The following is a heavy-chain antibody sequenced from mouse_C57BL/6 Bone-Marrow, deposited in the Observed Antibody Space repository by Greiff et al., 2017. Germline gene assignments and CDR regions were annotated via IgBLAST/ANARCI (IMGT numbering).Heavy chain of an antibody. CDR3: ARLGGLRLDY. J-gene: IGHJ2*01. D-gene: IGHD2-4*01. CDR2: IYPRSGNT. Sequence: QVQLKESGAELARPGASVKLSCKASGYTFTSYGISWVKQRTGQGLEWIGEIYPRSGNTYYNEKFKGKATLTADKSSSTAYMELRSLTSEDSAVYFCARLGGLRLDYWGQGTTLTVSS. V-gene: IGHV1-81*01. CDR1: GYTFTSYG.